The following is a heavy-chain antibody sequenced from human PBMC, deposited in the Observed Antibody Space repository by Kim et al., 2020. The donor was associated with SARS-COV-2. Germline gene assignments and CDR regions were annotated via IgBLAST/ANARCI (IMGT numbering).Heavy chain of an antibody. V-gene: IGHV6-1*01. CDR3: ARGTPSTYYYYYYMDV. J-gene: IGHJ6*03. Sequence: SVKRRITINPDTSKNQFSLQLNSVTPEDTAVYYCARGTPSTYYYYYYMDVWGKGTTVTVSS. D-gene: IGHD2-2*01.